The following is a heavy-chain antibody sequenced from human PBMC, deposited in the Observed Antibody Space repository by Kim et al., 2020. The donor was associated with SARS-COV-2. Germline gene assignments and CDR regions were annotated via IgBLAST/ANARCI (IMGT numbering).Heavy chain of an antibody. J-gene: IGHJ4*02. CDR3: AREGEDGYNLAYFDY. CDR2: IYYSGST. CDR1: GGSISSYY. V-gene: IGHV4-59*13. D-gene: IGHD5-12*01. Sequence: SETLSLTCTVSGGSISSYYWSWIRQPPGKGLEWIGYIYYSGSTNYNPSLKSRVTISVDTSKNQFSLKLSSVTAADTAVYYCAREGEDGYNLAYFDYWGQGNLDSVAS.